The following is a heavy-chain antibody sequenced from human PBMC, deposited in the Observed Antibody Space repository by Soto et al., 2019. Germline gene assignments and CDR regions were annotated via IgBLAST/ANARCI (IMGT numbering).Heavy chain of an antibody. Sequence: QVQLVQSGAEVKKPGSSVKVSCKASGGTFSSYAISWVRQAPGQGLEWMGGSIPIFGTANYAQKFQGRVTITADESTSTGYMELSSLRSEDTAVYCCAGVSEEYYYSSGPSEYFQHWGQGTLVTVSS. CDR2: SIPIFGTA. J-gene: IGHJ1*01. D-gene: IGHD3-22*01. V-gene: IGHV1-69*12. CDR3: AGVSEEYYYSSGPSEYFQH. CDR1: GGTFSSYA.